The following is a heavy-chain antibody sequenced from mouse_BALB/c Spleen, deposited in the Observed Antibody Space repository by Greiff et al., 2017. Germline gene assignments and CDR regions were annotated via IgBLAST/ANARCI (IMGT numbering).Heavy chain of an antibody. CDR2: ISSGSSTI. CDR3: ASMITFAY. Sequence: EVKVVESGGGLVQPGGSRKLSCAASGFTFSSFGMHWVRQAPEKGLEWVAYISSGSSTIYYADTVKGRFTISRDNPKNTLFLQMTSLRSEDTAMYYCASMITFAYWGQGTLVTVSA. J-gene: IGHJ3*01. CDR1: GFTFSSFG. D-gene: IGHD2-4*01. V-gene: IGHV5-17*02.